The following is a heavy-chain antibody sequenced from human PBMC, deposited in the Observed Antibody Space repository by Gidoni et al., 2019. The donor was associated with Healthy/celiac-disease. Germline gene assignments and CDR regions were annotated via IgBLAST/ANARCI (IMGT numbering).Heavy chain of an antibody. CDR2: IYTSGST. V-gene: IGHV4-61*02. J-gene: IGHJ6*02. CDR1: GGSISSGSYY. Sequence: QVQLQESGPGLVKPSQTLSLTCPVSGGSISSGSYYWSWIRQPAGKGLEWIGRIYTSGSTNYNPSLKSRVTISVDTSKNQFSLKLSSVTAADTAVYYCARDRWVSGSYGNYYYYGMDVWGQGTTVTVSS. CDR3: ARDRWVSGSYGNYYYYGMDV. D-gene: IGHD1-26*01.